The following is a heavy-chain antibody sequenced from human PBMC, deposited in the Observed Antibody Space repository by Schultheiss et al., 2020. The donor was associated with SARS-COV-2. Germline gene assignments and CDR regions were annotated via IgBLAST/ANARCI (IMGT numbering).Heavy chain of an antibody. CDR1: GFTFSDYY. J-gene: IGHJ5*02. CDR2: ISSNSERT. Sequence: GSLRLSCAASGFTFSDYYMNWVRQAPGKGLEWVSAISSNSERTYYADSVKGRFTISRDNSKNTLDLQMNSLRVEDTAVYYCAKYPTSGPWGQGSLVTVSS. CDR3: AKYPTSGP. D-gene: IGHD2/OR15-2a*01. V-gene: IGHV3-23*01.